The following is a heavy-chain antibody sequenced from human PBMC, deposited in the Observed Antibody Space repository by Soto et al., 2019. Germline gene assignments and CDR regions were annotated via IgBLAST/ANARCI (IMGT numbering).Heavy chain of an antibody. J-gene: IGHJ5*02. V-gene: IGHV4-31*03. CDR2: INDSGST. CDR1: GGSISSGDYY. D-gene: IGHD3-3*01. CDR3: ARWWSGSRQGLDP. Sequence: QVQLQESGPGLVKPSQTLSLTCTVSGGSISSGDYYWSWIRQHPGQDLEGIGYINDSGSTYYNPSLTSRVTISVDTSQNQCSLKLSSVTAADTAVYCCARWWSGSRQGLDPWGQGKLVTVPS.